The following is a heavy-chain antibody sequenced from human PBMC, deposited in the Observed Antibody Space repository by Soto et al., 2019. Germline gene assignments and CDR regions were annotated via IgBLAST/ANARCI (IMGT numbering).Heavy chain of an antibody. J-gene: IGHJ3*02. CDR2: ISGSGGST. CDR1: GFTFSSYA. CDR3: AKDGVAPPFAFDI. D-gene: IGHD2-15*01. V-gene: IGHV3-23*01. Sequence: EVQLLESGGGLVQPGGSLRLSCAASGFTFSSYAMSWVRQAPGKGLEWVSAISGSGGSTYYADSVKGRFTISRDNSKNTLYLQMNSLTAEHTAIYYCAKDGVAPPFAFDIWGHGTMVTVSS.